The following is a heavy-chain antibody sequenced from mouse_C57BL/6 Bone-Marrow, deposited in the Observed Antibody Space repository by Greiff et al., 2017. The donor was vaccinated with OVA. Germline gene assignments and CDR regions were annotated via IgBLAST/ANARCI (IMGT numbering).Heavy chain of an antibody. V-gene: IGHV14-3*01. J-gene: IGHJ3*01. D-gene: IGHD1-1*01. CDR3: ALYYGSSY. CDR2: IDPANGNT. Sequence: VHVKQSVAELVRPGASVKLSCTASGFTIKNTYMHWVKQRPEQGLEWIGRIDPANGNTKYAPKFQGKATITADTSSNTAYLQLSSLTSEDTAIYYCALYYGSSYGGQGTLVTVSA. CDR1: GFTIKNTY.